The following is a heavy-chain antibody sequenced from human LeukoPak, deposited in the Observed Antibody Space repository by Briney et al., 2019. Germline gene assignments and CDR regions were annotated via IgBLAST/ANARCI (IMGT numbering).Heavy chain of an antibody. Sequence: SQTLSLTCAISGGSVSSNNVAWNWTRQSPSRGLEWLGRTYYRSKWYNDFAVSVKSRITVNPDTSKNHFSLQLNSVTPEDTAVYYCARDYWNDAHYYFDSWGQGTLVTVSS. CDR1: GGSVSSNNVA. V-gene: IGHV6-1*01. J-gene: IGHJ4*02. CDR2: TYYRSKWYN. D-gene: IGHD1-1*01. CDR3: ARDYWNDAHYYFDS.